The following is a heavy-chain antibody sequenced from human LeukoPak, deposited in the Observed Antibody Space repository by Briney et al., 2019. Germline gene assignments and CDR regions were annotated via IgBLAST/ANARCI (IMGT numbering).Heavy chain of an antibody. V-gene: IGHV1-2*04. J-gene: IGHJ6*02. CDR2: INPNSGGT. CDR1: GYTFTGYY. D-gene: IGHD6-6*01. Sequence: ASVKVSCKASGYTFTGYYMHWVRQAPGQGLEWMGWINPNSGGTNYAQKFQGWVTMTGDTSISTAYMELSRLRSDDTAVYYCARGGEYSSSSSHYYYGMDVWGQGTTVTVSS. CDR3: ARGGEYSSSSSHYYYGMDV.